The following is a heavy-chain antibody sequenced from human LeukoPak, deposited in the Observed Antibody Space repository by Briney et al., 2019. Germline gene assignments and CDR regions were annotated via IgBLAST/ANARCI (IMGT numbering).Heavy chain of an antibody. CDR3: ARGGMYDSYYFFYMDV. Sequence: PGGSLRLSCAASGFTFSGYAVHWVRQAPGKGLQWVAAISYDGYNKYYADSLKGRFTISRENPKNTLWLQMNSLRAEDTAVYYCARGGMYDSYYFFYMDVWGKGTTVTVSS. D-gene: IGHD3-22*01. J-gene: IGHJ6*03. V-gene: IGHV3-30*01. CDR1: GFTFSGYA. CDR2: ISYDGYNK.